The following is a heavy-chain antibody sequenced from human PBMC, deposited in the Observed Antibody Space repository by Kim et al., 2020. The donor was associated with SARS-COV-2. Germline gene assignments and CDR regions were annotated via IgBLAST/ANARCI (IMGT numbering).Heavy chain of an antibody. V-gene: IGHV3-11*05. Sequence: GGSLRLSCAASGFIFTDYYMSWIRQAPGKGLEWIAFITSSSSYTNYAVSVKGRFTISRDNAKNSLYLHMNSLRVEDTAMYYCARGLERLGFLEWLPIGYWGQGTQLTVSS. D-gene: IGHD3-3*01. CDR3: ARGLERLGFLEWLPIGY. CDR1: GFIFTDYY. J-gene: IGHJ4*02. CDR2: ITSSSSYT.